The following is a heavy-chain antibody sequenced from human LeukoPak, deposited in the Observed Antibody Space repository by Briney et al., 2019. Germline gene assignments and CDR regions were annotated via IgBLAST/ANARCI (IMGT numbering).Heavy chain of an antibody. CDR2: IYWNDDN. CDR3: AHSTFDSGNSYFDQ. CDR1: GFSLNTRGVG. D-gene: IGHD3-16*01. Sequence: SGPTLVKPTQTLTLTCTFFGFSLNTRGVGVAWIRQPPGKALEWLALIYWNDDNRYSPSLKRRLTIAKDTSKNQVVLTMTNVDPVDTATYYCAHSTFDSGNSYFDQWGQGTLVTVSS. J-gene: IGHJ4*02. V-gene: IGHV2-5*01.